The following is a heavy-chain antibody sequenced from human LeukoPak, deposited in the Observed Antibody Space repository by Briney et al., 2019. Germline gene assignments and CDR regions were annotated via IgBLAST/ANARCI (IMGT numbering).Heavy chain of an antibody. D-gene: IGHD6-13*01. V-gene: IGHV1-8*01. CDR1: GYTFTSYD. CDR3: ARVLDSSSWYQRDY. Sequence: GASVKVSCKASGYTFTSYDINWVRQAPGQGLEWMGWMNPNSGNTGYAQKFQGRVTMTRNTSISTAYMELSSLRSEDTAVYYCARVLDSSSWYQRDYWGQGTLVTVSS. J-gene: IGHJ4*02. CDR2: MNPNSGNT.